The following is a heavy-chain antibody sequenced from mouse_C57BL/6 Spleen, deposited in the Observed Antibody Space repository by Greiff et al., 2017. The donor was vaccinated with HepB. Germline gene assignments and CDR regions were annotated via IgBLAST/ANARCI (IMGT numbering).Heavy chain of an antibody. Sequence: QVQLKEPGAELVRPGSSVKLSCKASGYTFTSYWMHWVKQRPIQGLEWIGNIDPSDSETHYNQKFKDKATLTVDKSSSTAYMQLSSLTSEDSAVYYCAIYYGSSWDYWGQGTTLTVSS. J-gene: IGHJ2*01. CDR3: AIYYGSSWDY. D-gene: IGHD1-1*01. V-gene: IGHV1-52*01. CDR1: GYTFTSYW. CDR2: IDPSDSET.